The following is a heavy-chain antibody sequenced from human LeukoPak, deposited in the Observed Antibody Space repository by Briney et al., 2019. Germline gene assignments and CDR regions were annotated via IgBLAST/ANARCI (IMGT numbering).Heavy chain of an antibody. Sequence: GESLKISCEGSGYTFISYWIGWVRQMPGKGLEWMGSIYPGDSDTRYSPSFQGQVTISADKSASTAYLQWSGLKASDSAMYYCARHGRGFCSGGSCYHQDYWGQGTLVTVSS. CDR1: GYTFISYW. V-gene: IGHV5-51*01. J-gene: IGHJ4*02. CDR3: ARHGRGFCSGGSCYHQDY. D-gene: IGHD2-15*01. CDR2: IYPGDSDT.